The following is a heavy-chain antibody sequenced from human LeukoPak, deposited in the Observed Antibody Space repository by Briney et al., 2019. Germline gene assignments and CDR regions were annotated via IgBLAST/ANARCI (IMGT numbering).Heavy chain of an antibody. CDR1: GFPFSNYA. CDR2: ISGRGDSA. V-gene: IGHV3-23*01. D-gene: IGHD5-18*01. CDR3: ARGQYSYGLNYFDY. J-gene: IGHJ4*02. Sequence: GGSLRLSCAASGFPFSNYAMSWVRQAPGKGLEWVSVISGRGDSAYYADSVKGRFTISRDNAKNSLYLQMNSLRAEDTAVYYCARGQYSYGLNYFDYWGQGTLVTVSS.